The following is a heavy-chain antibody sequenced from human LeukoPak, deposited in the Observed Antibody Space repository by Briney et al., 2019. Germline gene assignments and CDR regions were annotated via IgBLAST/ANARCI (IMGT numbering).Heavy chain of an antibody. D-gene: IGHD3-16*01. CDR2: ISSSSSYI. Sequence: GGSLRLSCVASGFTLSSYNMNWVRQAPGKGLEWVSSISSSSSYIYHADSVKGRFTISRDNAKNSLYLQMNSLRAEDTAVYYCATTRGEPDWFDPWGQGTLVTVSS. V-gene: IGHV3-21*01. CDR3: ATTRGEPDWFDP. J-gene: IGHJ5*02. CDR1: GFTLSSYN.